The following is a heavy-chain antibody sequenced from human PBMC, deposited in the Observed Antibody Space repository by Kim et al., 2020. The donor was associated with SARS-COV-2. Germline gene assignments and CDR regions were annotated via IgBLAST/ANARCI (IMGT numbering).Heavy chain of an antibody. V-gene: IGHV4-59*13. CDR2: IYYSGST. J-gene: IGHJ3*02. CDR3: AMYSESRDTFDI. Sequence: SETLSLTCTVSGGSTSDYYWSWIRQPPGKGLEFIGYIYYSGSTNYNPSLKSRVTISVDTSKNQLSLKLSSVTAADTAVYYCAMYSESRDTFDIWGQGTMVTVSS. D-gene: IGHD1-26*01. CDR1: GGSTSDYY.